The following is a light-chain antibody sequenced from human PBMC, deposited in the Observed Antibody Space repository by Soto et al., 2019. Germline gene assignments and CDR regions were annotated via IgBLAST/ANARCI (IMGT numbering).Light chain of an antibody. CDR3: QQSYSTPPWT. Sequence: DVQMTQSPSSPAASVGDRVTLTCRASQSVSIYLNWYQQKPGKAPNLLISAASSLQNGVPSRFRGSGSGTDFTLTISGLQPEDFATYYCQQSYSTPPWTFGQGTKVDIK. CDR1: QSVSIY. CDR2: AAS. J-gene: IGKJ1*01. V-gene: IGKV1-39*01.